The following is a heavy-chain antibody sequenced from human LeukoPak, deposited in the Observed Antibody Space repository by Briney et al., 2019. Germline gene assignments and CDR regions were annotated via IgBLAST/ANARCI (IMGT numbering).Heavy chain of an antibody. J-gene: IGHJ6*03. CDR3: ARGGSGSGYHYYYYYMDV. Sequence: GSLSLSCAASGFTFNSFWMYWVRQVPGKGLLWVARINSDGIRTSHADSVQGRFTISRDNANNTLYLQMNSLRVEDTAVYYCARGGSGSGYHYYYYYMDVWGKGTTVTISS. V-gene: IGHV3-74*01. D-gene: IGHD3-22*01. CDR1: GFTFNSFW. CDR2: INSDGIRT.